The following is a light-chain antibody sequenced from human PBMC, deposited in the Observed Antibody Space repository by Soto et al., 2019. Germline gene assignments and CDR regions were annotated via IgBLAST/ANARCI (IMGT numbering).Light chain of an antibody. Sequence: QSVLTQPASVSGSPGQSITISCTGTSSDVGSYNLVSWYQQHPGKAPKLMIYEGSKRPSGVSNRFSGSKSGNTASLTISGLQAEDEADYYCCSYAGRSTPPFGSGTNVTVL. CDR2: EGS. V-gene: IGLV2-23*01. CDR1: SSDVGSYNL. CDR3: CSYAGRSTPP. J-gene: IGLJ1*01.